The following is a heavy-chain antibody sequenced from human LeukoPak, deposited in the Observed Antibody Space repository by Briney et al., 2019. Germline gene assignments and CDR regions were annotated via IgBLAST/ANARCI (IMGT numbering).Heavy chain of an antibody. Sequence: PGGSLRLSCAASGFTFSSYSMNWVRQAPGKGLGWVSSISSSSYIYYADSVKGRFTISRDNAKNSLYLQMNSLRAEDTAVYYCARDRGSSGWTEFLDNWFDPWGQGTLVTVSS. V-gene: IGHV3-21*01. D-gene: IGHD6-19*01. J-gene: IGHJ5*02. CDR1: GFTFSSYS. CDR2: ISSSSYI. CDR3: ARDRGSSGWTEFLDNWFDP.